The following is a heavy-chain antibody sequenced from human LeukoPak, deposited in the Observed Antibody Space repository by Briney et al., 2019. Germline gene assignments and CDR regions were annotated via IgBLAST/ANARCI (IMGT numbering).Heavy chain of an antibody. V-gene: IGHV3-48*02. J-gene: IGHJ4*02. CDR2: IDSDTYGNTI. CDR1: GFTLSSYS. Sequence: PGGSLRLSCAASGFTLSSYSMNWVRQAPGKGLEWISYIDSDTYGNTIYYPHTVKGRFTISRDNAKNSLYLQMDSLRDEDTAVYYCARKTGVTGEAFDYWGQGTLVTVSS. D-gene: IGHD7-27*01. CDR3: ARKTGVTGEAFDY.